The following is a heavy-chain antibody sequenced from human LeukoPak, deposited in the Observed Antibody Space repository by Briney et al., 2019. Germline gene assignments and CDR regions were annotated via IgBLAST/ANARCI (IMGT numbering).Heavy chain of an antibody. CDR3: ARGRRHGSTWDVLMGY. J-gene: IGHJ4*01. CDR2: MNPNGGKT. Sequence: GASVKVSCKASGYTFTSYGISWVRQATGQGPEWMGWMNPNGGKTGYAQQFQDRLTITMNTSISTAYMELSSLRFEDTAVYYCARGRRHGSTWDVLMGYWGHGTQVTVSS. D-gene: IGHD6-13*01. CDR1: GYTFTSYG. V-gene: IGHV1-8*03.